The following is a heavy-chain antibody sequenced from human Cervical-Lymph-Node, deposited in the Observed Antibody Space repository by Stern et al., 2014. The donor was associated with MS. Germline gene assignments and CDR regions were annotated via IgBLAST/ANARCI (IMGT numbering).Heavy chain of an antibody. Sequence: VQLEESGGAVVQPGRSLRLSCAASGFTFSSYGMHWVRQAPGKGLEWGTVISYDGNHKYYAASVKGRFTISRDKSKNTLHLQMNSVTPDDTAIYYCARDYEDTSMLFDHWGQGTLVTVSS. J-gene: IGHJ4*02. V-gene: IGHV3-30*03. CDR1: GFTFSSYG. D-gene: IGHD2-8*01. CDR2: ISYDGNHK. CDR3: ARDYEDTSMLFDH.